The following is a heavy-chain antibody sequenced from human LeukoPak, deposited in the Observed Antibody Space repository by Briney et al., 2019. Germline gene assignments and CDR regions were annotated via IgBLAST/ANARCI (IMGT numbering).Heavy chain of an antibody. V-gene: IGHV1-69*06. J-gene: IGHJ5*02. D-gene: IGHD1-14*01. CDR1: GGTFSSYA. Sequence: GASVKVSCKASGGTFSSYAISWVRQAPGQGLEWMGRIIPIFGTANYAQKFQGRVTITADKSTNTAYMELSSLRSEDTAVYYCARVYNINWFDPWGQGTLVTVSS. CDR2: IIPIFGTA. CDR3: ARVYNINWFDP.